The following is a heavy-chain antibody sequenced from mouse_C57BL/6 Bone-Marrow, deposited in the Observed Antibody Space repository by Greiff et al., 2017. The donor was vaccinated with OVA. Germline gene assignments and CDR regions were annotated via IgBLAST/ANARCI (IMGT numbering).Heavy chain of an antibody. D-gene: IGHD3-2*02. J-gene: IGHJ4*01. CDR1: GYTFTSYW. Sequence: QVQLQQPGAELVKPGASVKLSCKASGYTFTSYWMQWVKQRPGQGLEWIGEIDPSASYPNYNQKFKGKATLTVDTSSSTAYMQLSSLTSEDSAVYYCARLRLLYYYAMDYWGQGTSVTVSS. CDR2: IDPSASYP. CDR3: ARLRLLYYYAMDY. V-gene: IGHV1-50*01.